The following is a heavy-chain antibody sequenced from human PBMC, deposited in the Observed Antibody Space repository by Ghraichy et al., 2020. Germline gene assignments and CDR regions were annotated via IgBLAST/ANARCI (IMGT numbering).Heavy chain of an antibody. V-gene: IGHV4-34*01. J-gene: IGHJ4*02. CDR1: GGSFSGYY. CDR3: GRGTRRELLGPFYY. D-gene: IGHD1-26*01. Sequence: SETLSLTCAVYGGSFSGYYWSWIRQPPGKGPEWIGEINHSGSTNYNPSLKSRVTISVDTSKNQFSLRLTSVTAADTAVYYCGRGTRRELLGPFYYWGQGTLVTVSS. CDR2: INHSGST.